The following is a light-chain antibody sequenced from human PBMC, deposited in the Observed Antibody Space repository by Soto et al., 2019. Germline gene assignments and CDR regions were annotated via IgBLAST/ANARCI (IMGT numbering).Light chain of an antibody. V-gene: IGKV3-15*01. CDR2: GAS. Sequence: EIVMTQSPATLSVSPGERATLSCRASQSVSSDLAWYQQKPGQAPRLFIYGASTRATGIPARFSGSGSGTDFTLTISSLQSEDFAVYYCQHYNYWPYTFGQGTKVDI. CDR3: QHYNYWPYT. J-gene: IGKJ2*01. CDR1: QSVSSD.